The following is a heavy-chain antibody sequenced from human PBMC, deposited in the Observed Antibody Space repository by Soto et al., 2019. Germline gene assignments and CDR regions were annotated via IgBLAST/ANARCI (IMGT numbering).Heavy chain of an antibody. CDR2: ISAYKGNT. CDR3: ARGSPPVDY. CDR1: GYPFTSYG. V-gene: IGHV1-18*01. Sequence: QVHLVQSGAEVKKPGASVKFSCKASGYPFTSYGISWVRQPRGQGLEWRGGISAYKGNTNYAQKTQGRVTMTTKTATSTAYMELRGLRSDDTAVYYCARGSPPVDYWGQGTLVTVSS. J-gene: IGHJ4*02.